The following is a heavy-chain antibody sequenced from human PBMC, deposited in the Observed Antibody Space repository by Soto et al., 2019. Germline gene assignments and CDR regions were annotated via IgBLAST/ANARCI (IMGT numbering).Heavy chain of an antibody. Sequence: ASVRVSCKASGGTFSSYAISWVRQAPGQGLEWMGGIIPIFGTANYAQKFQGRVTITADESTSTAHMELSSLRSEDTAVYYCAREGSGYLISDYYGMDVWGQGTTVTVSS. CDR3: AREGSGYLISDYYGMDV. J-gene: IGHJ6*02. CDR2: IIPIFGTA. D-gene: IGHD5-12*01. V-gene: IGHV1-69*13. CDR1: GGTFSSYA.